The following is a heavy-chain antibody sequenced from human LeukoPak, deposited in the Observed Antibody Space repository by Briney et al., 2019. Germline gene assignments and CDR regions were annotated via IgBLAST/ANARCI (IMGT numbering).Heavy chain of an antibody. J-gene: IGHJ4*02. D-gene: IGHD4-17*01. Sequence: GGSLRLSCAASGFTLSSYWMSWVRQAPGKGLEWVSVIYSGGNTYYADSVKGRFTISRDNSKNTLYLQMNSLRAEDTAVYYCATSPYGDYYFDYWGQGTLVTVSS. CDR3: ATSPYGDYYFDY. V-gene: IGHV3-66*01. CDR2: IYSGGNT. CDR1: GFTLSSYW.